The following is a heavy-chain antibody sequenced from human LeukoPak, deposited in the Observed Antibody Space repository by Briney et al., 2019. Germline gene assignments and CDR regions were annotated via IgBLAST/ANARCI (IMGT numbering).Heavy chain of an antibody. CDR1: GFTFSSYA. V-gene: IGHV3-23*01. Sequence: GGSLRLSCAASGFTFSSYAMSWVRQAPGRGLEWVSAISGSGGSTYYADSVKGRFTTSRDNSKNTLYLQMNSLRAEGTAVYYCAKYDYGGNPNEYYFDYWGQGTLVTVSS. CDR2: ISGSGGST. CDR3: AKYDYGGNPNEYYFDY. J-gene: IGHJ4*02. D-gene: IGHD4-23*01.